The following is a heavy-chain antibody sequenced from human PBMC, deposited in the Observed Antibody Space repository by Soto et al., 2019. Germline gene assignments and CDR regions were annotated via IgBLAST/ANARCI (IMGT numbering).Heavy chain of an antibody. V-gene: IGHV3-30*18. CDR3: SKGVGGSLEDYYYYGMDV. D-gene: IGHD2-15*01. CDR2: ISYDGSNK. Sequence: QVQLVESGGGVVQPGRSLRLSCAASGFTFSSYGMHWVRQAPGKGLEWVAVISYDGSNKYYADSVKGRFTISRDNSKNSLYLQMNSLRSEDTAVYYCSKGVGGSLEDYYYYGMDVWGQGTTVTVSS. J-gene: IGHJ6*02. CDR1: GFTFSSYG.